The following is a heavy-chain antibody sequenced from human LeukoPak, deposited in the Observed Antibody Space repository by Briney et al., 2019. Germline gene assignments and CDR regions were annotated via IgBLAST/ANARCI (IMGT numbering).Heavy chain of an antibody. V-gene: IGHV1-8*01. CDR3: ARSPQLRQLVLFS. CDR1: GYTFTSYD. D-gene: IGHD6-13*01. CDR2: MNPNSGNT. Sequence: WASVKVSCTASGYTFTSYDINWVRQATGQGLEWMGWMNPNSGNTGYAQKFQGRVTMTRNTSISTAYMELSSLRSEDTAVYYCARSPQLRQLVLFSWGQGTLVTVSS. J-gene: IGHJ5*02.